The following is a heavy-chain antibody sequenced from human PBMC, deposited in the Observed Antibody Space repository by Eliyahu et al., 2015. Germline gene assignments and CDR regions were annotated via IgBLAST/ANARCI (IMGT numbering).Heavy chain of an antibody. D-gene: IGHD2-2*02. CDR1: GGSISSYY. CDR2: IYTSGST. CDR3: ARWDCSSTSCYRRTSYFDL. J-gene: IGHJ2*01. Sequence: QVQLQESGPGLVKPSETLSLTCTVSGGSISSYYWSWIRQPPGKGLEWIGYIYTSGSTNYNPPLKSRVTISVDTSKNQFSLKLSSVTAADTAVYYCARWDCSSTSCYRRTSYFDLWGRGTLVTVSS. V-gene: IGHV4-4*09.